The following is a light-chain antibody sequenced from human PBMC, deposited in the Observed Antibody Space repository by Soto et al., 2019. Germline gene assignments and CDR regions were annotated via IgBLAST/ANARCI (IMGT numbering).Light chain of an antibody. CDR2: GAS. Sequence: IQMTQSPSSLSESVGASVTVTCRASQSINIYLNWYQQKPGKAPTLLIYGASSLQSGVPSRFTGGGSRTDFTLTISSLQPEDFATYYCQQSYRSPYTFGQGTKLEIK. V-gene: IGKV1-39*01. CDR1: QSINIY. J-gene: IGKJ2*01. CDR3: QQSYRSPYT.